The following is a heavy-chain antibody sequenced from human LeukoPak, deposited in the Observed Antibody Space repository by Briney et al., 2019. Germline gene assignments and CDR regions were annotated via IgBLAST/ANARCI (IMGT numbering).Heavy chain of an antibody. Sequence: QSLKISCKGSGYSFTSYWIGCVRQMTGQGMECMGIIYPGDSDTRYSPSFQGQVTISADRSISTAYLQWSRLKASDTAMYYCARHETGPYFDYWGQGTLVTVSS. CDR2: IYPGDSDT. CDR3: ARHETGPYFDY. D-gene: IGHD1-1*01. J-gene: IGHJ4*02. CDR1: GYSFTSYW. V-gene: IGHV5-51*01.